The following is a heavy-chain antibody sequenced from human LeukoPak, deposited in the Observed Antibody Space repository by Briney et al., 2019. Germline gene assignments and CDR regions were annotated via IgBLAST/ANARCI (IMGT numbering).Heavy chain of an antibody. Sequence: PGGSLRLSCAASGFTFSDHYMDWVRQAPGKGLEWVGRTGNKANSYTTEYAASVKGRFSISRDDSKNSLYLQMNSLKTGDTAVYYCARDGSSWSNWLDPWGQGTLVTVSS. CDR1: GFTFSDHY. J-gene: IGHJ5*02. V-gene: IGHV3-72*01. CDR3: ARDGSSWSNWLDP. CDR2: TGNKANSYTT. D-gene: IGHD6-13*01.